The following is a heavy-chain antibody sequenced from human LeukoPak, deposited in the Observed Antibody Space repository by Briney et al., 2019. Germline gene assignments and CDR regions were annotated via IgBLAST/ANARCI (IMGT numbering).Heavy chain of an antibody. D-gene: IGHD1-26*01. Sequence: GGSLRLSCAASGFTFSSYWMSWVRQAPGKGLEWVANIKQDGSEKYYVDSVKGRFTISRDNAKNSLYLQMNSLRAEDTAVYYCAKDSGSYPDAFDIWGLGTMVTVSS. CDR3: AKDSGSYPDAFDI. V-gene: IGHV3-7*03. J-gene: IGHJ3*02. CDR1: GFTFSSYW. CDR2: IKQDGSEK.